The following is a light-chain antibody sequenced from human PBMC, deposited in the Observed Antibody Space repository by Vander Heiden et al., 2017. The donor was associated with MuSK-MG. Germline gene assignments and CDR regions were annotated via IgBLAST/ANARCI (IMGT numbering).Light chain of an antibody. V-gene: IGLV3-1*01. J-gene: IGLJ2*01. CDR3: QAWDSSTGVV. CDR1: KLGDKY. CDR2: QDS. Sequence: SYELTQPPSVSVSPGQTASITCSGDKLGDKYACWYQQKPGQSPVLVIYQDSNRPSGIPERFSGFNSGNTATLTISGTQAMDEADYYCQAWDSSTGVVFGGGTKLTVL.